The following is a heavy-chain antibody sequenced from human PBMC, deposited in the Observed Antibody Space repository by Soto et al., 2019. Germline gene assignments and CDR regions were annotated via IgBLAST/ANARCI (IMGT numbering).Heavy chain of an antibody. CDR2: ISGSGGST. Sequence: VGSLRLSCAASGFTFSSYAMSWVRQAPGKGLEWVSAISGSGGSTYYADSVKGRFTISRDNSKNTLYLQMNSLRAEDTAVYYCAKSEGIIEARPDGMDVWGQGTTVTVSS. CDR3: AKSEGIIEARPDGMDV. D-gene: IGHD6-6*01. V-gene: IGHV3-23*01. J-gene: IGHJ6*02. CDR1: GFTFSSYA.